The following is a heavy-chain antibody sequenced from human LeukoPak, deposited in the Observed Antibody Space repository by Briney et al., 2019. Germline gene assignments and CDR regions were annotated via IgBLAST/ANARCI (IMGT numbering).Heavy chain of an antibody. CDR2: IKQDGSEK. CDR1: GFTFSSYW. D-gene: IGHD6-13*01. J-gene: IGHJ6*03. Sequence: PGGSLRLSCAASGFTFSSYWMSWVRHAPGKGLEWGANIKQDGSEKYYVDSVKGRFTISRDNAKNSLYLQMNSLRAEDTAVYYCARDLGERYSSSWRCMDVWGKGTTVTVSS. V-gene: IGHV3-7*03. CDR3: ARDLGERYSSSWRCMDV.